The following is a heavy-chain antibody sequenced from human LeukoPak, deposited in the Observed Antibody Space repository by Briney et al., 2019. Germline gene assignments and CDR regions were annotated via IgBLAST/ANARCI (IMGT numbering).Heavy chain of an antibody. D-gene: IGHD2-15*01. CDR2: IYSGGST. Sequence: GGSLRLSCAASGFTVSSNYMSWVRQAPGKGLEWVSVIYSGGSTYYADSVKGRFTISRDNSKNTLYLQMNSLRAEDTAVYYCSFCSGGSCYYFDYWGQGTLVTVSS. V-gene: IGHV3-53*01. J-gene: IGHJ4*02. CDR1: GFTVSSNY. CDR3: SFCSGGSCYYFDY.